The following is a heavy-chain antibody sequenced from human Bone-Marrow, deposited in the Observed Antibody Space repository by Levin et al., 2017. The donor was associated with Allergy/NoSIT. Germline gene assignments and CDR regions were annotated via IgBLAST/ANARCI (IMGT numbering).Heavy chain of an antibody. CDR3: ARDPVRLTGAFYYYYMDV. CDR2: IIPILGIA. J-gene: IGHJ6*03. Sequence: SVKVSCKASGGTFSSYTISWVRQAPGQGLEWMGRIIPILGIANYAQKFQGRVTITADKSTSTAYMELSSLRSEDTAVYYCARDPVRLTGAFYYYYMDVWGKGTTVTVSS. D-gene: IGHD3-9*01. V-gene: IGHV1-69*04. CDR1: GGTFSSYT.